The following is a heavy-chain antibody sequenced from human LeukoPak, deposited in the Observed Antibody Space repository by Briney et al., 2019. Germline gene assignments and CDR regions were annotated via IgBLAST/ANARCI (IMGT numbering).Heavy chain of an antibody. CDR2: ISTSGGST. D-gene: IGHD2/OR15-2a*01. Sequence: AGGSLRLSCAASGFTFSNYAVTWVRQAPGKGLEWVSAISTSGGSTFYADSVKGRFTISRDNSKNTVYLQMNSLRAEDTAVYYCAKGVSSPVIVPFDFWGQGTLVTVSS. CDR1: GFTFSNYA. CDR3: AKGVSSPVIVPFDF. V-gene: IGHV3-23*01. J-gene: IGHJ4*02.